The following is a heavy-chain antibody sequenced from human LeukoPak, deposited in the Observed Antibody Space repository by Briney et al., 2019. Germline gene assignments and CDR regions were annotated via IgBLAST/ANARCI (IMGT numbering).Heavy chain of an antibody. Sequence: GGSLRLSCSASGFTFSTYAMYWVRQAPGKGLEYVSAINTNGGNTYYADSVKGRFTISRDNSKNTLYLQMSSLRDEDTAVYYCVKAHVAAASQWGQGTLVTVSS. D-gene: IGHD6-13*01. CDR2: INTNGGNT. V-gene: IGHV3-64D*06. J-gene: IGHJ4*02. CDR1: GFTFSTYA. CDR3: VKAHVAAASQ.